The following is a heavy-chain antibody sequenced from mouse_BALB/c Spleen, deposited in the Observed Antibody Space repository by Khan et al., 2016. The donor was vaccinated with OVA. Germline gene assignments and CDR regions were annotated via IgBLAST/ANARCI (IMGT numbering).Heavy chain of an antibody. CDR1: GYAFTDYL. CDR3: SRSGYGFGAY. D-gene: IGHD3-2*02. V-gene: IGHV1-54*01. J-gene: IGHJ3*01. CDR2: IKPGSGGN. Sequence: QVQLQQSGAELVRPGTSVKVSCKASGYAFTDYLIEWLKQRPGQGLEWIGVIKPGSGGNHYNEKFMDRATLTADKSSSTAYMQLSSLQSDDSAVYFCSRSGYGFGAYWGPGTLVTVSA.